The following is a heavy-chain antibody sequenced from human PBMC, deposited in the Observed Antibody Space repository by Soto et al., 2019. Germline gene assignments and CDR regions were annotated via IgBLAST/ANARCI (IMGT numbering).Heavy chain of an antibody. CDR1: GFTFSSYG. J-gene: IGHJ4*02. CDR2: ISYDGSNK. D-gene: IGHD2-2*01. CDR3: AKDRGFVVVPAATSPIY. Sequence: GGSLRLSCAASGFTFSSYGMHWVRQAPGKGLEWVAVISYDGSNKYYADSVKGRFTISRDNSKNTLYLQMNSLRAEDTAVYYCAKDRGFVVVPAATSPIYWGQGTLVTVSS. V-gene: IGHV3-30*18.